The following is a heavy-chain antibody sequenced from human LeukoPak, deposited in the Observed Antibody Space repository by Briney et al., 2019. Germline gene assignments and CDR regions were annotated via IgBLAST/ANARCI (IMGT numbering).Heavy chain of an antibody. V-gene: IGHV3-7*01. J-gene: IGHJ5*02. D-gene: IGHD5-18*01. CDR1: GFTFSSYW. CDR2: INQDGSEK. CDR3: ARDNGYSYGLLAEGWFDP. Sequence: GGSLRLSCAASGFTFSSYWMSWVRQAPGKGLEWVANINQDGSEKYYVDPVKGRFTISRDNAKNSLYLQMNSLRAEDTAVYYCARDNGYSYGLLAEGWFDPWGQGTLVTVSS.